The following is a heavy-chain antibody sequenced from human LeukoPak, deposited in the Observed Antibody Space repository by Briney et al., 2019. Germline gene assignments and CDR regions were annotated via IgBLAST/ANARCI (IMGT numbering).Heavy chain of an antibody. CDR3: ARGRHRPDGPIFGVVSGGYYYYYYYMDV. J-gene: IGHJ6*03. CDR1: GFAFDEHG. D-gene: IGHD3-3*01. CDR2: INWSGGST. Sequence: GGSLRLSCTASGFAFDEHGMSWVRQVPGKGLEWVSGINWSGGSTGYADPLRGRFTISRDNAKNSLYLQMDSLRAEDTAVYYCARGRHRPDGPIFGVVSGGYYYYYYYMDVWGKGTTVTVSS. V-gene: IGHV3-20*04.